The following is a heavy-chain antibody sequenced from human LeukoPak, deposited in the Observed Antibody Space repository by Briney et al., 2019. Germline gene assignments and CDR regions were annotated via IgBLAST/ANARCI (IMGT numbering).Heavy chain of an antibody. J-gene: IGHJ3*02. D-gene: IGHD2-21*02. CDR1: GGSVSSGSYY. Sequence: PSETLSLTCTVSGGSVSSGSYYWSWIRQPPGKGLEWIGYIYYSGSTNYNPSLKSRVTISVDTSKNQFSLKLSSVTAADTAVYYCASKVTAIDAFDIWGQGTMVTVSS. CDR3: ASKVTAIDAFDI. V-gene: IGHV4-61*01. CDR2: IYYSGST.